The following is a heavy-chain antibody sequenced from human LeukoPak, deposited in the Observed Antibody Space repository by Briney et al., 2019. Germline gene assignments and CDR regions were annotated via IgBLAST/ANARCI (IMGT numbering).Heavy chain of an antibody. CDR1: GGSISSYY. V-gene: IGHV4-59*12. CDR3: AREPMTNYYDSSGYYYYYYMDV. Sequence: SETLSLTCTVSGGSISSYYWSWIRQPPGKGLEWIGYIYYSGSTNYNPSLKSRVTISVDTSKNQFSLKLSSVTAADTAVYYCAREPMTNYYDSSGYYYYYYMDVWGKGTTVTISS. J-gene: IGHJ6*03. D-gene: IGHD3-22*01. CDR2: IYYSGST.